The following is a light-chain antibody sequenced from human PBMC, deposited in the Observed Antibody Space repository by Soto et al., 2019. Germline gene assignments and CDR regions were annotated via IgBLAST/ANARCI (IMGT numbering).Light chain of an antibody. Sequence: QSVLTQPPSVSGAPGQRVTISCTGSSSNIGAGYDVHWYQQLPGTAPKLLISSFNQRPSGVPDRFSGSKSGTSASLAISGLQSEDEADYYCAAWDDRLNGWVFGGGTQLTVL. V-gene: IGLV1-40*01. CDR1: SSNIGAGYD. CDR3: AAWDDRLNGWV. CDR2: SFN. J-gene: IGLJ3*02.